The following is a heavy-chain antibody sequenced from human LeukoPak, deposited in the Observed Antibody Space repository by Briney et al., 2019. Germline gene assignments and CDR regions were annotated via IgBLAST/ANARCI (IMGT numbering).Heavy chain of an antibody. CDR2: IKQDGSEK. CDR3: ARDGTPFDS. Sequence: PGASLRLSCAASGFTFRSYWMSWVRQPPGKGLGWVANIKQDGSEKYYVDSVRGRFSISRDNAKNSVYLQMSSPRAEDTAVYYCARDGTPFDSWGQGTLVTVSS. D-gene: IGHD1-26*01. V-gene: IGHV3-7*01. CDR1: GFTFRSYW. J-gene: IGHJ4*02.